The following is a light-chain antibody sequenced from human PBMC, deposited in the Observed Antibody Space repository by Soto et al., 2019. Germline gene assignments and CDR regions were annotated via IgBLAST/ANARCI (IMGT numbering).Light chain of an antibody. CDR3: SSYTSSSTRLIV. J-gene: IGLJ1*01. Sequence: QSALTQPASVSGSPGQSITISCTGTSSDVGGYNYVSWYQQHPGKAPKLMIYEVSNRPSGVSNRSSGSKSGNTASLTISGLQAEDEADYYCSSYTSSSTRLIVFGTGTKLTVL. CDR1: SSDVGGYNY. CDR2: EVS. V-gene: IGLV2-14*01.